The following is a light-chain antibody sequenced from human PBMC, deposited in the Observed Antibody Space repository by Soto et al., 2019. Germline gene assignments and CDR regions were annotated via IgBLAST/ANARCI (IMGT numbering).Light chain of an antibody. CDR2: NNN. J-gene: IGLJ1*01. CDR1: RSNIGSHP. V-gene: IGLV1-47*02. Sequence: QSVLTQPPSASGTPGQRVTVSCSGSRSNIGSHPVHWYQQLPGTAPKLLIFNNNQRPSGVPDRFSASKSGTSASLAIRGLRSDDEADYYCSSWDGSLSGYVFGAGTKLTVL. CDR3: SSWDGSLSGYV.